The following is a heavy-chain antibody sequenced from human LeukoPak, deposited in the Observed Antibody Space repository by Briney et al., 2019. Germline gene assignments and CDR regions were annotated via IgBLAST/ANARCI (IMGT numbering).Heavy chain of an antibody. D-gene: IGHD6-19*01. J-gene: IGHJ4*02. CDR2: IKEDGSRN. Sequence: GGSLRLSCAASGFTFSRYWMSWVRQAPGKGLEWVANIKEDGSRNHYVDSVKGRFTIARDNAKNSLYLQMSSLRAEDTAVYYCARQLSGWYDADPYWGQGTLVTVSS. V-gene: IGHV3-7*05. CDR3: ARQLSGWYDADPY. CDR1: GFTFSRYW.